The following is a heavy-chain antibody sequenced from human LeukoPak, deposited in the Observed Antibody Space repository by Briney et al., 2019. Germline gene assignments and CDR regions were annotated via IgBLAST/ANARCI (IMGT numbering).Heavy chain of an antibody. D-gene: IGHD2-15*01. V-gene: IGHV3-23*01. CDR1: GFTFSNYA. CDR3: ATRPPVVVVDY. CDR2: ISGIGGNT. Sequence: GGSLRLFCATSGFTFSNYAMNWVRQAPGTAPQSVSAISGIGGNTYYADSVNGRFTIFRDNSNNTLYLQMNSLRAADTAVYYCATRPPVVVVDYWRQGTLLPVPS. J-gene: IGHJ4*02.